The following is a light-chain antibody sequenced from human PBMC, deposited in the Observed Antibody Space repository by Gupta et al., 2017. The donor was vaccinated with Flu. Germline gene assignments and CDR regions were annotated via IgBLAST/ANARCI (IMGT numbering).Light chain of an antibody. V-gene: IGKV4-1*01. CDR1: KSVFYNTNEKNY. Sequence: SLGERATINCKCSKSVFYNTNEKNYLAWYQQKPGQPPKLLIYWASPRDSGVPDRFSGSGSETDFTLKISSVEAEDVGMYYCRQYKQYPRTFGQGTKVEIK. J-gene: IGKJ1*01. CDR2: WAS. CDR3: RQYKQYPRT.